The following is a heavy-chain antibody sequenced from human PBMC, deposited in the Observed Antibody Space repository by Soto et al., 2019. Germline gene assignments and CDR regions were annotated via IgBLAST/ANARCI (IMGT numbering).Heavy chain of an antibody. CDR1: GFSLISFP. V-gene: IGHV3-23*01. D-gene: IGHD2-2*01. Sequence: EEQLLESGGGLVQPGGSLRLSCAASGFSLISFPMSWVRQAPGKGLEWVSGISATGATTYYADSVKGRFTISRDNSKNTLSLQMHNLRAEDTAIYYCCVVPPAMTRYYGMDVWGQGTTVIVSS. CDR2: ISATGATT. J-gene: IGHJ6*02. CDR3: CVVPPAMTRYYGMDV.